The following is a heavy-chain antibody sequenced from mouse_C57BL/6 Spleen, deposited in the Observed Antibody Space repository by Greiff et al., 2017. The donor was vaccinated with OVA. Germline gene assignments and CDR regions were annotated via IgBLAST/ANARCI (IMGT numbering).Heavy chain of an antibody. V-gene: IGHV5-17*01. CDR2: ISSGSSTI. Sequence: DVHLVESGGGLVKPGGSLKLSCAASGFTFSDYGMHWVRQAPEKGLEWVAYISSGSSTIYYADTVKGRFTISRDNAKNTLFRQMTSLRSEDTAMYYCARDLMVTFDYWGQGTTLTVSS. CDR3: ARDLMVTFDY. D-gene: IGHD2-2*01. J-gene: IGHJ2*01. CDR1: GFTFSDYG.